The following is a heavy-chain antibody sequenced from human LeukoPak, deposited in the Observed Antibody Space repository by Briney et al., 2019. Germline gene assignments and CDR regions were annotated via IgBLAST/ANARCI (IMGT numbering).Heavy chain of an antibody. J-gene: IGHJ4*02. D-gene: IGHD5-18*01. CDR2: INHIGST. CDR3: ARGLTRGYTYGPPGY. CDR1: GGSFNHYY. Sequence: SETLSLTCAVYGGSFNHYYWSWIRQPPGKGLEWIGEINHIGSTSYNPSLKSRVTISVDTSKNQFSLKLCSVTAADAAVYYCARGLTRGYTYGPPGYWGQGTLVAVSS. V-gene: IGHV4-34*01.